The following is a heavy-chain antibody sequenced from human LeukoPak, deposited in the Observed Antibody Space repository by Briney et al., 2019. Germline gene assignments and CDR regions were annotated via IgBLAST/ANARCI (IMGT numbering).Heavy chain of an antibody. D-gene: IGHD3-22*01. CDR3: ARARGSTGYYSDY. J-gene: IGHJ4*02. CDR2: TWYDGSKE. V-gene: IGHV3-33*01. Sequence: GGSLRLSSAATGFTFSSFVMHKVRQAQGKGMEWVAITWYDGSKEYYADSVKGRFAISRDDSKISLFLQMNNLRAEDTAMYFCARARGSTGYYSDYWGQGTLVTVSS. CDR1: GFTFSSFV.